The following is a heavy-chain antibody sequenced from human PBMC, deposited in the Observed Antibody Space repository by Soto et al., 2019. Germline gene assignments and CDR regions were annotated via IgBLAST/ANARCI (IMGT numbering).Heavy chain of an antibody. J-gene: IGHJ4*02. Sequence: QITLKESAPTRVKPTQTLTLTCTFSGFSLTSRPMGVGWIRQPPGKALEWLAFIYWDDDKRYSPSLRSRLTITKDTSGNQVVLTMTNKDPVDTATYYCAHRLSGYNWNGGYFDYWGQGDLVTVSS. CDR2: IYWDDDK. V-gene: IGHV2-5*02. D-gene: IGHD1-1*01. CDR3: AHRLSGYNWNGGYFDY. CDR1: GFSLTSRPMG.